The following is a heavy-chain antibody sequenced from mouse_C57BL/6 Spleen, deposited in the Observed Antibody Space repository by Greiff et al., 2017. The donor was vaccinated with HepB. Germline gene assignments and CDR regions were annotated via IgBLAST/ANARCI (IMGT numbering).Heavy chain of an antibody. V-gene: IGHV1-15*01. Sequence: QVQLQQSGAELVRPGASVTLSCKASGYTFTDYEMYWVKQTPVHGLEWIGAIDPETGGTAYNQKFKGKAILTADKSSSTAYMELRSLTSEDSAVYYCTRPPFAYWGQGTLVTVSA. CDR2: IDPETGGT. J-gene: IGHJ3*01. CDR1: GYTFTDYE. CDR3: TRPPFAY.